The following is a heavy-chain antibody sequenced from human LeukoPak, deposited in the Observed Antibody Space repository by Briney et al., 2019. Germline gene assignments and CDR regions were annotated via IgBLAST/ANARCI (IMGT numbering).Heavy chain of an antibody. Sequence: RPSETLSLTCTVSGGSISSYYWSWIRQPPGKGMEWIGFIYYSGSTNYNPSLKSRVTISVDTSKNQFSLRLSSVIAADTAVYYCASPGIVAAGTDRGFDYWGQGILVTVSS. J-gene: IGHJ4*02. CDR1: GGSISSYY. CDR3: ASPGIVAAGTDRGFDY. V-gene: IGHV4-59*01. CDR2: IYYSGST. D-gene: IGHD6-13*01.